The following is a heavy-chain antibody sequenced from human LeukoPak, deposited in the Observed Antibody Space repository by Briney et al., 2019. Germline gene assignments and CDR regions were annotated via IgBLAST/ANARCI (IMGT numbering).Heavy chain of an antibody. Sequence: ASVKVSCKASGYTFTSYGISWVRQAPGQGLEWMGWISAYNGNTNYAQKLQGRATMTTDTSTSTAYMELRSLRSDDTAVYYCATKQWLVPFAHWGQGTLVTVSS. D-gene: IGHD6-19*01. CDR1: GYTFTSYG. CDR3: ATKQWLVPFAH. CDR2: ISAYNGNT. J-gene: IGHJ4*02. V-gene: IGHV1-18*01.